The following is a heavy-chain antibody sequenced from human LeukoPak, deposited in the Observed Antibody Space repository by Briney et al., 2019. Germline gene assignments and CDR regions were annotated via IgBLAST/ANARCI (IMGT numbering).Heavy chain of an antibody. J-gene: IGHJ4*02. CDR2: IRSKAYRGTT. Sequence: GGSLRLSCPTSGFTFSDYTLSWVRQAPGKGLEWVGFIRSKAYRGTTEYAASVEGRFSISRDDSRGIAYLQLNSLKTEDTALYYCTRSRLVILEGTIGFDYWGQGTLVTVSS. CDR3: TRSRLVILEGTIGFDY. V-gene: IGHV3-49*04. CDR1: GFTFSDYT. D-gene: IGHD3/OR15-3a*01.